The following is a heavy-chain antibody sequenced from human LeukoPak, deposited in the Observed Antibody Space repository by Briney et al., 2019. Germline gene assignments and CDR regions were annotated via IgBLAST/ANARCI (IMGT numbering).Heavy chain of an antibody. J-gene: IGHJ4*02. CDR1: GGSISSSSYY. D-gene: IGHD6-19*01. V-gene: IGHV4-39*01. CDR3: ARLQGGWQKLDY. Sequence: SETLSLTCTVSGGSISSSSYYWGWLRQPPGMGLEWIGCICYSGSTYYNPSIKSRVTISVDQSKNQFSLKLSSVTAADTAVYYCARLQGGWQKLDYWGQGTLVTVSS. CDR2: ICYSGST.